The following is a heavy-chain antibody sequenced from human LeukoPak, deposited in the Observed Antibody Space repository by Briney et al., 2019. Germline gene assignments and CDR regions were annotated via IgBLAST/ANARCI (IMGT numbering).Heavy chain of an antibody. V-gene: IGHV3-66*01. CDR2: IYSGGST. Sequence: GGSLRLSCAASGFTFSSYSMTWVRQAPGQGLEWVSLIYSGGSTYYADSVKGRFSISRDNSKNTLYLQMNSLRAEDTAVYYCARDRMTTVPYYYYGMDVWGQGTTVTVSS. J-gene: IGHJ6*02. CDR3: ARDRMTTVPYYYYGMDV. CDR1: GFTFSSYS. D-gene: IGHD4-17*01.